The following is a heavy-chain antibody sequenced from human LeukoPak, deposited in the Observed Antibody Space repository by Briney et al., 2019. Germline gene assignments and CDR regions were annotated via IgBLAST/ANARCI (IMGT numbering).Heavy chain of an antibody. Sequence: KTSETLFLTCTVSGGSISSYYWSWIRQPPGKGLEWIGYIYYSGSTNYNPSLKSRVTISVDTSKNQFSLKLSSVTAADTAVYYCARFKGLRFLEWSLDYWGQGTLVTVSP. D-gene: IGHD3-3*01. CDR2: IYYSGST. V-gene: IGHV4-59*01. J-gene: IGHJ4*02. CDR1: GGSISSYY. CDR3: ARFKGLRFLEWSLDY.